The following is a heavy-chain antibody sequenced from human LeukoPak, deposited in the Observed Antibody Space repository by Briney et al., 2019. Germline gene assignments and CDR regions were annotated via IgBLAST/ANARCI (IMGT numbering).Heavy chain of an antibody. J-gene: IGHJ5*02. CDR3: ARDVHGDYGSGWFDP. D-gene: IGHD4-17*01. CDR2: IMPLFGTA. V-gene: IGHV1-69*05. CDR1: GGTFNNSA. Sequence: SVKVSCKTSGGTFNNSAISWVRQAPGQGLEWLGGIMPLFGTAGYAQNFQGRVTITKDESTRTVYLELTSLTSDDKAVYYCARDVHGDYGSGWFDPWGQGTLVSVSS.